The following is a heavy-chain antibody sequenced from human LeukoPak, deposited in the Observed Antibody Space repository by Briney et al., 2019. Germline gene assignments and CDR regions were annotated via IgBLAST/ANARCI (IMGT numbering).Heavy chain of an antibody. CDR2: IKQDGSEK. D-gene: IGHD2-15*01. CDR3: ARDFAAWLLQSGLWFDP. Sequence: ETLSLTCTVSGGSISSGGYYWSWVRQAPGKGLEWVANIKQDGSEKYYVDSVKGRFTISRDNAKNSLYLQMNSLRAEDTAVYYCARDFAAWLLQSGLWFDPWGQGTLVTVSS. J-gene: IGHJ5*02. V-gene: IGHV3-7*03. CDR1: GGSISSGGYY.